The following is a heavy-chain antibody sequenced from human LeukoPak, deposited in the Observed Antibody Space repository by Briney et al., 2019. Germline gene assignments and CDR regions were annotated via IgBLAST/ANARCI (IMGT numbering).Heavy chain of an antibody. CDR2: ISSSSSYI. J-gene: IGHJ4*02. CDR1: GFTFSSYA. D-gene: IGHD3-10*01. CDR3: ARGVRSGRDFDY. Sequence: GGSLRLSCAASGFTFSSYAMSWVRQAPGKGLEWVSSISSSSSYIYYADSVKGRFTISRDNAKNSLYLQMDSLRAEDTAVYYCARGVRSGRDFDYWGQGTLVTVSS. V-gene: IGHV3-21*01.